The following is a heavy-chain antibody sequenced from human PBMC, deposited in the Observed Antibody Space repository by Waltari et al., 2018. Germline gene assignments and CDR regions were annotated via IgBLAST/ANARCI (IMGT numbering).Heavy chain of an antibody. V-gene: IGHV4-59*01. J-gene: IGHJ6*02. CDR3: ARVPVTAYYYYGMDV. Sequence: QVQLQESGPGLVKPSETLSLTCTVSGGSLSSYYWSWIRQPPGKGLEWIGYIYYSGSTNYNPSLKSRVTISVDTSKNQFSLKLSSVTAADTAVYYCARVPVTAYYYYGMDVWGQGTTVTVSS. CDR1: GGSLSSYY. CDR2: IYYSGST. D-gene: IGHD2-21*02.